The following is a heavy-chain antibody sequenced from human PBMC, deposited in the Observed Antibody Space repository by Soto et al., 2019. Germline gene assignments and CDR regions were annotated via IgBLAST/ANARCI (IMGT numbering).Heavy chain of an antibody. V-gene: IGHV4-34*01. J-gene: IGHJ5*02. Sequence: TLSLTCAVYGGSFSGYYWSWIRQPPGKGLEWIGEINHSGSTNYNPSLKSRVTISVDTSKNQFSLKLSSVTAADTAVYYCARGAPYYGSGSYPWFDPWGQGTLVTVSS. CDR3: ARGAPYYGSGSYPWFDP. CDR2: INHSGST. CDR1: GGSFSGYY. D-gene: IGHD3-10*01.